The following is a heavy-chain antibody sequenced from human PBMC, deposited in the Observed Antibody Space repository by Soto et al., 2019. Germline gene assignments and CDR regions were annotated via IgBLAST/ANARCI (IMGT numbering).Heavy chain of an antibody. CDR3: ARRGSSSWYWRLDYYGMDV. CDR2: IYYSGST. J-gene: IGHJ6*02. V-gene: IGHV4-39*01. Sequence: QLQLQESGPGLVKPSETLSLTCTVSGGSISSSSYYWGWIRQPPGKGLEWIGSIYYSGSTYYNPSLKSRVTISVDTSKNQFSLKLSSVTAADTAVYYCARRGSSSWYWRLDYYGMDVWGQGTTVTVSS. CDR1: GGSISSSSYY. D-gene: IGHD6-13*01.